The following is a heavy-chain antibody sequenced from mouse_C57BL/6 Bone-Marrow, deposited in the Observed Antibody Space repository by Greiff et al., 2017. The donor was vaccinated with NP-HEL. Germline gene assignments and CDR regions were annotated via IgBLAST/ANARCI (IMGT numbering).Heavy chain of an antibody. D-gene: IGHD5-2*01. CDR1: GFTFSDFY. CDR2: SRNKANDYTT. Sequence: EVMLVESGGGLVQSGRSLRLSCATSGFTFSDFYMEWVRRAPGKGLEWIAASRNKANDYTTEYSASVKGRFIVSRDTSQSILYLQMNALRAEDTAIYYCARDAMNTLPYFDVWGTGTTVTVSS. V-gene: IGHV7-1*01. J-gene: IGHJ1*03. CDR3: ARDAMNTLPYFDV.